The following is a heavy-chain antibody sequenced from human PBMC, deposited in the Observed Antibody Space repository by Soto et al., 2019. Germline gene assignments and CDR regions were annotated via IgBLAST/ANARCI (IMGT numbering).Heavy chain of an antibody. CDR2: LAQDGSER. CDR1: GFTFSTYW. CDR3: VGGGNFFVY. J-gene: IGHJ4*02. D-gene: IGHD3-16*01. V-gene: IGHV3-7*01. Sequence: EVQLVESGGGLVQPGGSLRLSCAASGFTFSTYWMTWVRRPPGQGLEWVANLAQDGSERYYVNSVRGRFTISRDNAKNLLYLQMNSLRAEDTAVYYCVGGGNFFVYWGQGTLVTVSP.